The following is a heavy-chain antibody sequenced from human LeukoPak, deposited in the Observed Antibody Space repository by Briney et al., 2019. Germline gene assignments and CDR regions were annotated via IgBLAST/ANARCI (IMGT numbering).Heavy chain of an antibody. CDR3: AKDLRYSITMVRRVSAFYGMDV. CDR2: ISYDGNNK. V-gene: IGHV3-30*18. J-gene: IGHJ6*02. D-gene: IGHD3-10*01. CDR1: GFTFSSYG. Sequence: PGRSLRLSCAASGFTFSSYGMHWVRQAPGKGLEWVAVISYDGNNKYYADSVKGRFTISRDNSKNTLYLQMNSLRAEDTAVYYCAKDLRYSITMVRRVSAFYGMDVWGQGTTVTVSS.